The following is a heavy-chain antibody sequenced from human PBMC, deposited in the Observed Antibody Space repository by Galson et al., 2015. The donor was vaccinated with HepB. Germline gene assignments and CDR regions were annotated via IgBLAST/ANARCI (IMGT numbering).Heavy chain of an antibody. J-gene: IGHJ4*01. Sequence: ETLSLTCGVSGDCLSNVYWWSWVRQPPGKGLEWIAEIYHAGYTNYNPSLKSRVTISMDKSKNQFSLEMTSVTAADTAVYYCACGNNYSWGHWGQGTLLTVSS. D-gene: IGHD5-24*01. CDR2: IYHAGYT. CDR1: GDCLSNVYW. CDR3: ACGNNYSWGH. V-gene: IGHV4/OR15-8*02.